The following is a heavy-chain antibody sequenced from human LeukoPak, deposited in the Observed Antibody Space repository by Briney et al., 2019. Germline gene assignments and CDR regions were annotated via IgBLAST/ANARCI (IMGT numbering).Heavy chain of an antibody. Sequence: SETLSLTCTVSGDSINSNNYYWGWIRQPPGKGLEWIGSIYDSGSTYYNPSLKSRVTISVDTSKNQFSLKLSSVTAADTAVYYCARQGRIAAAGRGFVDYWGQGTLVTVSS. CDR3: ARQGRIAAAGRGFVDY. D-gene: IGHD6-13*01. J-gene: IGHJ4*02. V-gene: IGHV4-39*01. CDR1: GDSINSNNYY. CDR2: IYDSGST.